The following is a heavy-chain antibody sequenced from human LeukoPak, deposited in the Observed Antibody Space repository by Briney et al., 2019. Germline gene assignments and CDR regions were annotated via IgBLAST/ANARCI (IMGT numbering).Heavy chain of an antibody. J-gene: IGHJ4*02. CDR3: ARGGDGDYHREYFDY. CDR2: ISGSGGST. V-gene: IGHV3-21*01. D-gene: IGHD4-17*01. Sequence: GGSLRLSCAASGFTFSSYRMSWVRQAPGKGLEWVSAISGSGGSTYYADSVKGRFTISRDNAKNSLYLQMNSLRAEDTAVYYCARGGDGDYHREYFDYWGQGTLVTVSS. CDR1: GFTFSSYR.